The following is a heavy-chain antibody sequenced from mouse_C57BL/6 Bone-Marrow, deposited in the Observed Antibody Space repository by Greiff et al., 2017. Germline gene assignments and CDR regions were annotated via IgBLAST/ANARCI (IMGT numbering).Heavy chain of an antibody. V-gene: IGHV1-7*01. CDR3: ARWEGRRSFAY. J-gene: IGHJ3*01. D-gene: IGHD2-14*01. Sequence: QVTLQQSGAELAKPGASVKLSCKASGYNFTSYWMHWVKQRPGQGLEWSGYINPSSGYTTSNQNFKYKATLAADESSSTAYMQLSSLTYEDSAVYYCARWEGRRSFAYWGQGTLVTVSA. CDR1: GYNFTSYW. CDR2: INPSSGYT.